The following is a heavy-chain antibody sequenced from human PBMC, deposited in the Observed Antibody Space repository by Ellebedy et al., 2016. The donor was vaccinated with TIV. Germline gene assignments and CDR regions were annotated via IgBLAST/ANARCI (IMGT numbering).Heavy chain of an antibody. J-gene: IGHJ5*02. CDR3: ARARGIGLWFGELTTGNWFDP. D-gene: IGHD3-10*01. V-gene: IGHV5-51*01. CDR2: IYPGDSDT. CDR1: GYSFTSYW. Sequence: KVSCXGSGYSFTSYWIGWVRQMPGKGLEWMGIIYPGDSDTRYSPSFQGQVTISADKSISTAYLQWSSLKASDTAMYYCARARGIGLWFGELTTGNWFDPWGQGTLVTVSS.